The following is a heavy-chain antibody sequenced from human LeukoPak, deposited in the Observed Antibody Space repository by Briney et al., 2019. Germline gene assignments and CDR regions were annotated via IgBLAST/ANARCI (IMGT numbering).Heavy chain of an antibody. CDR1: GFTFSNSW. Sequence: GGSLRLSCAASGFTFSNSWMHWVCQAPEKGLEWVADIKCDGSEKCYVDSVKGRLTISRDNAKNSLYLQVNSLRAEVMTVYYCVRGVGSSTSCYVRAFDIWGQGTMVTVSS. D-gene: IGHD2-2*01. CDR2: IKCDGSEK. V-gene: IGHV3-52*01. CDR3: VRGVGSSTSCYVRAFDI. J-gene: IGHJ3*02.